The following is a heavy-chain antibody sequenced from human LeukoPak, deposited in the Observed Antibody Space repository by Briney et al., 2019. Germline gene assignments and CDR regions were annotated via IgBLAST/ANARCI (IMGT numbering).Heavy chain of an antibody. CDR1: GFSVNNLY. J-gene: IGHJ3*02. D-gene: IGHD3-10*01. V-gene: IGHV3-23*01. CDR3: AKEGSMKGAFDI. CDR2: ISGSGGST. Sequence: GGSLRLSCAASGFSVNNLYMSGVRQAAGKGLEWVSGISGSGGSTYYADSVKGRFTISRDNSKNTLYLQMNGLRAEDTAVYYCAKEGSMKGAFDIWGQGTMVTVSS.